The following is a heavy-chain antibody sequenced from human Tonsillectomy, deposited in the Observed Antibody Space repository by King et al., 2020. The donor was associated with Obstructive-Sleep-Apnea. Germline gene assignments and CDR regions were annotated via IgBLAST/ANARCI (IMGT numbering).Heavy chain of an antibody. CDR1: GFTFSNAW. V-gene: IGHV3-15*01. CDR2: IKRKSDGGTT. Sequence: VQLVESGGGLVKPGGSLRLSCAASGFTFSNAWMTWVRQAPGKGLEWVGRIKRKSDGGTTEYAAPVNDRFTISRDDSKNTVYLQMNSLKIEDTALYYCVKGPKVYGMDVWGQGTTVTVSS. J-gene: IGHJ6*02. CDR3: VKGPKVYGMDV.